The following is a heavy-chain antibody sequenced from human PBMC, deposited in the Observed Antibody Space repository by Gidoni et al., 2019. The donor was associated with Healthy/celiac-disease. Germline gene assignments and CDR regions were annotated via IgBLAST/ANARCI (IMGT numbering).Heavy chain of an antibody. V-gene: IGHV3-43*02. CDR3: AKDMAIPGIAAAGTPFDY. CDR1: GFTFDDYS. Sequence: EGQLVEFGGGVVQPGGALRLPWGASGFTFDDYSMHWVRQAPAKGMEWVSLICGDGGSTYYADSVKGRFTISRDNSKHSLYLQMNSLRTEDTALYYCAKDMAIPGIAAAGTPFDYWGQGTLVTVSS. J-gene: IGHJ4*02. D-gene: IGHD6-13*01. CDR2: ICGDGGST.